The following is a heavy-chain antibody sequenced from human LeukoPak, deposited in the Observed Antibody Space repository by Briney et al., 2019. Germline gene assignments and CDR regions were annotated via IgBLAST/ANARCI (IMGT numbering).Heavy chain of an antibody. CDR3: SREHGGNSEY. J-gene: IGHJ4*02. V-gene: IGHV3-49*04. D-gene: IGHD4-23*01. CDR2: IRNKAYGGTT. Sequence: GGSLRLSCTASGFSFGDYAMSWVRQAPGKGLEWVGFIRNKAYGGTTEYAASVRGRFTISRDDSKGIAYLQMNSLKTEDTAVYYCSREHGGNSEYWGQGTLVTVSS. CDR1: GFSFGDYA.